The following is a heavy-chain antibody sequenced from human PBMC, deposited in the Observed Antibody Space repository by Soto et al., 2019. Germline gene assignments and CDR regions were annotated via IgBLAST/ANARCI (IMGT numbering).Heavy chain of an antibody. Sequence: EVQLVESGGGLVKPGGSLRLSCAASGFNFSSYSMNWVRQAPGKGLEWVSSISSSSSYLYYADSVKGRFTISRDNAKTSLYLQMNSLRAEDTAVYYCASDPPRYEGFDYCGQGTMVTVSS. D-gene: IGHD5-12*01. CDR1: GFNFSSYS. CDR2: ISSSSSYL. J-gene: IGHJ4*02. CDR3: ASDPPRYEGFDY. V-gene: IGHV3-21*01.